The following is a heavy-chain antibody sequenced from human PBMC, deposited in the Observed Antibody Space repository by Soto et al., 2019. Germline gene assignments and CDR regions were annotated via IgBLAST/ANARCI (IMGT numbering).Heavy chain of an antibody. D-gene: IGHD1-26*01. CDR3: VRALGATGYYYYGMDV. Sequence: PGGSLRLSCAASGFTFSSYGMHWVRQAPGKGLEWVAVIWYDGSNKYYADSVKGRFTISRDNSKNTLYLQMNSLRAEDTAVYYCVRALGATGYYYYGMDVWGQGTTVTVSS. V-gene: IGHV3-33*01. J-gene: IGHJ6*02. CDR2: IWYDGSNK. CDR1: GFTFSSYG.